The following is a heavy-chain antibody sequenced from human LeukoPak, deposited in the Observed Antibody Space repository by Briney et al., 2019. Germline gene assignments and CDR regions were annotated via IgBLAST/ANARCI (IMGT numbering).Heavy chain of an antibody. Sequence: SETLSLTCAVSGGSINSGGYSWSWIRQPPGKGLEWIGYIYHSGSTYYNPSLKSRVTISVDRSKNQFSLKLSSVTAADTAVYYCARVPLHYYYGMDVWGQGTTVTVSS. J-gene: IGHJ6*02. CDR2: IYHSGST. CDR3: ARVPLHYYYGMDV. CDR1: GGSINSGGYS. V-gene: IGHV4-30-2*01.